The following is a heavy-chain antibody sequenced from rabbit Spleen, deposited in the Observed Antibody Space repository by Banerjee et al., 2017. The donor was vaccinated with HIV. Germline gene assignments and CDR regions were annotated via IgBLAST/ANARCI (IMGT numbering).Heavy chain of an antibody. CDR1: GLSFSSGDD. CDR2: IYISTGGT. CDR3: SRKSNDIAGYSPAFKL. V-gene: IGHV1S43*01. Sequence: QQQLVESGGGLVKPGTSLTLTCKASGLSFSSGDDICWVRQAPGKGLELIACIYISTGGTWRASWVNGRFSISRSTSLNTVDLKMTSLTAADTATYFCSRKSNDIAGYSPAFKLWGPGTLVTVS. J-gene: IGHJ4*01. D-gene: IGHD7-1*01.